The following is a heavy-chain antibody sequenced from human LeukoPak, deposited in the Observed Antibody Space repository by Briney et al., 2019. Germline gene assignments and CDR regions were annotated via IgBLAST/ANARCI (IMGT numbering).Heavy chain of an antibody. J-gene: IGHJ5*02. Sequence: SVKVSCKASGGTFSSYAISWVRQAPGQGLEWMGGIIPIFGTANYAQKFQGRVTITADESTSTAYMELSSLRSEDTAVYYCARDFYDSSGYYYGPWFDPWGQGTLVTVSS. CDR1: GGTFSSYA. CDR3: ARDFYDSSGYYYGPWFDP. D-gene: IGHD3-22*01. V-gene: IGHV1-69*13. CDR2: IIPIFGTA.